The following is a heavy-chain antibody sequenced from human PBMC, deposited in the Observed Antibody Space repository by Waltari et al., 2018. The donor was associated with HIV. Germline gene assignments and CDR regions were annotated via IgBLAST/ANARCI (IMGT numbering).Heavy chain of an antibody. CDR2: ISPRGSV. CDR3: ARDEIVSSPHYYGLDV. J-gene: IGHJ6*02. D-gene: IGHD6-13*01. Sequence: VQLRESGPGLVRPSQPLSLTCTVSGASIFRCGYTSNWVRQPAGKGLEWIGRISPRGSVNDNPSLKSRVTISIDTSKNRVSLKLNSVTAADTAVYYCARDEIVSSPHYYGLDVWGQGTTVIVSS. V-gene: IGHV4-61*02. CDR1: GASIFRCGY.